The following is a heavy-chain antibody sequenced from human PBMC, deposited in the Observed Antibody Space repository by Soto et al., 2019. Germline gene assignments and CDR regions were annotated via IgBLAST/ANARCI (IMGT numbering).Heavy chain of an antibody. Sequence: EVQLVESGGGLVQPGGSLRLSCAASGFTFHDCWMAWVRQTPGKGLEWVANIKTDGSEEYYLDSVKGRFTVSRDNAKNSLYLQMNSLRAEDTALYYCARDSGIRTADYWGQGTLVTVSS. J-gene: IGHJ4*02. D-gene: IGHD2-21*02. CDR2: IKTDGSEE. CDR1: GFTFHDCW. CDR3: ARDSGIRTADY. V-gene: IGHV3-7*05.